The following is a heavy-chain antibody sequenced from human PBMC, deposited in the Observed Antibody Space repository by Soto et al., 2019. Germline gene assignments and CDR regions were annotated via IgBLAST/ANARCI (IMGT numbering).Heavy chain of an antibody. Sequence: ASVKFSCKASGYTFTSYAMHWVRQAPGQRLEWMGWINAGNGNTKYSQKFQGRVTITRDTSASTAYMELSSLRSEDTAVYYCARSAGLAVAASIPSKDAFDIWGQGTMVTVSS. CDR3: ARSAGLAVAASIPSKDAFDI. CDR2: INAGNGNT. D-gene: IGHD6-19*01. CDR1: GYTFTSYA. J-gene: IGHJ3*02. V-gene: IGHV1-3*01.